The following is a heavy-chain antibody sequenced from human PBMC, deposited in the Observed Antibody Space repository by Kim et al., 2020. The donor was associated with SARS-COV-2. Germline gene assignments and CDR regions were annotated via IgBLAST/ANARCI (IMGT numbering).Heavy chain of an antibody. J-gene: IGHJ3*02. D-gene: IGHD3-22*01. CDR2: ISYDGSNK. V-gene: IGHV3-30*04. CDR1: GFTFSSYA. Sequence: GGSLRLSCAASGFTFSSYAMHWVRQAPGKGLEWVAVISYDGSNKYYADSVKGRFTISRDNSKNTLYLQMNSLRAEDTAVYYCARQFFTMIVVVHRGNAFDIWGQGTMVTVSS. CDR3: ARQFFTMIVVVHRGNAFDI.